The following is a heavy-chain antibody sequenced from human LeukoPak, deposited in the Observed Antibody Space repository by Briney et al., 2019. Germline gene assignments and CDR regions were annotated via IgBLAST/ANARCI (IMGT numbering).Heavy chain of an antibody. D-gene: IGHD2/OR15-2a*01. CDR2: ISSGAPTI. J-gene: IGHJ6*03. CDR1: GFTFSDYC. CDR3: ARAPFYGPGKFYYYYYYYMDV. Sequence: GGSLRLSCAASGFTFSDYCMNWIRQAPGKGLEWISYISSGAPTIYYTDSVKGRFTISRDNAKNSLYLQLNSLRAEDTAVYYCARAPFYGPGKFYYYYYYYMDVWGKGTTVTVSS. V-gene: IGHV3-11*01.